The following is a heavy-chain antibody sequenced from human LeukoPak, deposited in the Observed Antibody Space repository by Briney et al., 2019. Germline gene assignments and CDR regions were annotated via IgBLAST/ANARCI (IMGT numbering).Heavy chain of an antibody. V-gene: IGHV4-59*08. J-gene: IGHJ4*02. CDR3: ARRVLYSSGWYVDY. D-gene: IGHD6-19*01. CDR2: IYYSGST. CDR1: GGSIGGYY. Sequence: SETLSLTCTVSGGSIGGYYWSWIRQPPGQGLEWIGYIYYSGSTDYNPSLASRVTISVDSSKNQFSLKLTSVTAADTAVYYCARRVLYSSGWYVDYWGQGTLVTVSS.